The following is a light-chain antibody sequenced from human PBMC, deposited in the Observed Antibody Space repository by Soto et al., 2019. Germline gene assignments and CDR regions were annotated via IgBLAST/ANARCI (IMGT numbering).Light chain of an antibody. J-gene: IGKJ1*01. V-gene: IGKV3-20*01. CDR2: GAS. CDR1: QSVTNSF. CDR3: QQYGTSPRT. Sequence: VLTQSPGILSLSPGERATLSCRASQSVTNSFLAWYQQKPGQAPRLLIYGASSRATGIPDRFSGSGSGTDFTLSINRLEPEDFGVSYCQQYGTSPRTFGRRTKVEIK.